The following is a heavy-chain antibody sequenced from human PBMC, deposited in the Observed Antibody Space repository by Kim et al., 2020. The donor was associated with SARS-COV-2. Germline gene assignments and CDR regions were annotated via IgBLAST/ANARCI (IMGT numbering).Heavy chain of an antibody. J-gene: IGHJ3*01. Sequence: GGSLRLSCAASGFTFSNAWMHWVRQAPGKGLEWVGRINSNIRGGTTDYVAPVKGRFTISRDDSENTVYLQMNSLQTDDTAVYYCTTDWGSGSYYINAFDVGGQGTLVTVSS. V-gene: IGHV3-15*01. CDR1: GFTFSNAW. CDR3: TTDWGSGSYYINAFDV. CDR2: INSNIRGGTT. D-gene: IGHD3-22*01.